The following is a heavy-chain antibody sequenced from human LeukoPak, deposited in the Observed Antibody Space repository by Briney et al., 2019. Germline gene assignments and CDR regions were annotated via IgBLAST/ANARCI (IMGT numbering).Heavy chain of an antibody. J-gene: IGHJ4*02. CDR2: ISYDGSNK. Sequence: SGRSLRLSRAASGFTFSRYGMHWVRQAPGKGLEWVAVISYDGSNKYYADTVTGRFTISRDNSKNTLYLQMNSPRAEDTAVYYCAKDSSRLNYYFDYWGQGTLVTVSS. CDR1: GFTFSRYG. D-gene: IGHD6-13*01. CDR3: AKDSSRLNYYFDY. V-gene: IGHV3-30*18.